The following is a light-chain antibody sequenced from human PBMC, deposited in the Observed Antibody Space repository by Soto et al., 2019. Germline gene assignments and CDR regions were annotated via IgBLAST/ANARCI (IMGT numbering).Light chain of an antibody. CDR2: DAS. CDR1: QNIDSY. Sequence: GGRVTITCRASQNIDSYLNWYQQKPGKAPELLIHDASSLQSGVPSRFSGSGSGTDFSLSISSLQPEDFAVYYCQQSYSSPPTLGQGTKVDIK. CDR3: QQSYSSPPT. V-gene: IGKV1-39*01. J-gene: IGKJ1*01.